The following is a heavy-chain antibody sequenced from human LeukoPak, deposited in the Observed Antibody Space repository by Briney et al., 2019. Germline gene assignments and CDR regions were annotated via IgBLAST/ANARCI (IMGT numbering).Heavy chain of an antibody. V-gene: IGHV4-61*02. J-gene: IGHJ4*02. D-gene: IGHD4-23*01. CDR2: IYTSGST. CDR1: GGSISSGSYY. Sequence: PSETLSLTCTVSGGSISSGSYYWSWIRQPAGKGLEWIGRIYTSGSTNYNPSLKSRVTISVDRSKNQFSLKLSSVTAADTAVYYCARTGPIGGRKTFDYWGQGTLVTVSS. CDR3: ARTGPIGGRKTFDY.